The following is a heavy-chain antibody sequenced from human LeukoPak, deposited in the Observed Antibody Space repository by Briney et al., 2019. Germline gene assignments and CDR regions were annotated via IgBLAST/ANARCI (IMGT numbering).Heavy chain of an antibody. CDR2: IIPIFGTA. J-gene: IGHJ4*02. CDR1: GGTFSSYA. D-gene: IGHD5-24*01. Sequence: SVKDSCKASGGTFSSYAISWVRQAPGQGLEWMGGIIPIFGTANYAQKFQGRVTITTDESTSTAYMELSSLGSEDTAVYYCARGKITPAYYFDYWGQGTLVTVSS. CDR3: ARGKITPAYYFDY. V-gene: IGHV1-69*05.